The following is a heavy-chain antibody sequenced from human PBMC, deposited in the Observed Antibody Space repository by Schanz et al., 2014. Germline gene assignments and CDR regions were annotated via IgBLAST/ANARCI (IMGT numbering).Heavy chain of an antibody. CDR1: GFTFSRHA. J-gene: IGHJ4*02. V-gene: IGHV3-30*02. CDR3: VRWSDY. D-gene: IGHD2-15*01. CDR2: IRYDGSNK. Sequence: QVELVESGGGVVQPGRSLRLSCAASGFTFSRHAMHWVRQAAGKGLEWVAFIRYDGSNKYYADSVKGRFTISRDNSKNTLYLQMNSLRAEDTAVYYCVRWSDYWGQGTLVTVSS.